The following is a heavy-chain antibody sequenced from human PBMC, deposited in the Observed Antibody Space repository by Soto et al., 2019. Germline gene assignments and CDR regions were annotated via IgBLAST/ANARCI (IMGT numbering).Heavy chain of an antibody. CDR2: VSAYNGNT. J-gene: IGHJ4*02. D-gene: IGHD6-19*01. Sequence: ASVKVSCKASGYTFTSYGISWVRQAPGQGLEWMGWVSAYNGNTNYAQKLQGRVTMTTDTSTSTAYMELRSLRSDDTAVYYCAILAVAGTSFDYWGQGTLVTVSS. CDR1: GYTFTSYG. CDR3: AILAVAGTSFDY. V-gene: IGHV1-18*04.